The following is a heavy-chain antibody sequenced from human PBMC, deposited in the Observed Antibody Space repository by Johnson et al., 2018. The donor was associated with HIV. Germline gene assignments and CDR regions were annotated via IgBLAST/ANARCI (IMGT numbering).Heavy chain of an antibody. CDR3: AREGPSERAGFDI. CDR2: INSDGGST. Sequence: EVQLVESGGGLAQPGGSQRLSCAVSGFTFNTYWMHWVRQAPGKGLVWVARINSDGGSTSYVDSVKGRFTISRDNARNTLYLQMNSLRADDTAVYYCAREGPSERAGFDIWGQGTMVTVSS. V-gene: IGHV3-74*01. J-gene: IGHJ3*02. CDR1: GFTFNTYW.